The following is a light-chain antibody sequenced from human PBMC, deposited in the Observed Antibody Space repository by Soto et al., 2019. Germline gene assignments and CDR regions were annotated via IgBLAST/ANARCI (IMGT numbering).Light chain of an antibody. CDR2: GAS. CDR1: QSVSSSY. J-gene: IGKJ2*03. V-gene: IGKV3-20*01. CDR3: QQYGSSPLHG. Sequence: EIVLTQSPGTLSLSPGERATLSCRASQSVSSSYLAWYQQKPGQAPRLLIYGASSRATGIPDRFSGSGSGTDFTLTISRLEPEDFGVYYCQQYGSSPLHGFGQGTKLELQ.